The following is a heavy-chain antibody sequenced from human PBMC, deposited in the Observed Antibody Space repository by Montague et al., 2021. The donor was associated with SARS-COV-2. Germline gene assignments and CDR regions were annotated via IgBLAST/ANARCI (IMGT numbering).Heavy chain of an antibody. J-gene: IGHJ4*02. V-gene: IGHV4-59*01. CDR1: GGSMSSYH. Sequence: SETLSLTCSVSGGSMSSYHRVWIRQPPGKGLEWIGYVSHRGSTNYNLSLKSRVTISLDTSKNRFSLRVTSVTAADTAVYYCARDVRYYYDQWGQGILVTVSS. CDR3: ARDVRYYYDQ. D-gene: IGHD3-10*01. CDR2: VSHRGST.